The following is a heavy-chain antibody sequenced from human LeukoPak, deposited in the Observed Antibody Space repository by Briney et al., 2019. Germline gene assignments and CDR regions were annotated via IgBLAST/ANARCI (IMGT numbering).Heavy chain of an antibody. CDR3: ARAEYYYGSGSLPHY. CDR1: GYTLTDYY. J-gene: IGHJ4*02. Sequence: ASVKVSCKASGYTLTDYYLHWVRQARGQGLKWMGRINPNSGATHYAQSFQARVTMTRDTSIASSYMELTGLESDDTAVYYCARAEYYYGSGSLPHYWGQGTLVTVSS. D-gene: IGHD3-10*01. CDR2: INPNSGAT. V-gene: IGHV1-2*02.